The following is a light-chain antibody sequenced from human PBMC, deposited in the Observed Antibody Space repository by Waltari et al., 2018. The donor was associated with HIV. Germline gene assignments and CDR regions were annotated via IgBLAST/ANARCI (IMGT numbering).Light chain of an antibody. V-gene: IGKV4-1*01. CDR1: QSLFYRSKNKNF. Sequence: DIVMTQSPDFLSVSLGERATINCKSSQSLFYRSKNKNFLAWYQVKPQQAPKPRISWSTSRHVGVPGRFSGGSSGADFTLSIDSLQLVDVAVYDCQQYYATSVTFGGGT. CDR2: WST. J-gene: IGKJ4*01. CDR3: QQYYATSVT.